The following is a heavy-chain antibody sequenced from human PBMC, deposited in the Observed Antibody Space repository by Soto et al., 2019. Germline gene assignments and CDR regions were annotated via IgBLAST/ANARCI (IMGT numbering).Heavy chain of an antibody. CDR2: IKQDGGEK. D-gene: IGHD3-10*01. J-gene: IGHJ4*02. V-gene: IGHV3-7*05. CDR3: AREGRITMVRGVTEFDY. Sequence: EVQLVESGGGLVQPGGSLRLSCAASGFTFSSYWMSWVRQAPGKGLEWVANIKQDGGEKYYVDSVKGRFTISRDNAKNSLYLQMNSLRAEDTAVYYCAREGRITMVRGVTEFDYWGQGTLVTVSS. CDR1: GFTFSSYW.